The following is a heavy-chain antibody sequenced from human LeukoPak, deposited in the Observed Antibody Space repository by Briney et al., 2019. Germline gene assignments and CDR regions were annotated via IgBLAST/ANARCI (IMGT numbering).Heavy chain of an antibody. CDR2: LYTSGST. J-gene: IGHJ4*02. D-gene: IGHD2-15*01. CDR1: GGSISSYY. CDR3: ARSQDYCSGGSCYHYFDY. Sequence: SETLSLTCTISGGSISSYYWSWFRQPAGKGLEWIGRLYTSGSTNYNPSLKSRATLSLETSKNQFSLKLSSVAAADTAVYYCARSQDYCSGGSCYHYFDYWGQGTLVTVSS. V-gene: IGHV4-4*07.